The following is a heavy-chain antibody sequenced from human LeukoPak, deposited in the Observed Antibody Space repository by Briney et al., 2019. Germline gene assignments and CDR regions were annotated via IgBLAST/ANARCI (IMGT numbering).Heavy chain of an antibody. CDR1: GGSISSYY. Sequence: SETLSLTCTASGGSISSYYWSWIRQPPGKGLEWIGYIYYSGSTNYNPSLKSRVTISVDTSKNQFSLKLSSVTAADTAVYYCARQGEYCSSTSCYYNWFDPWGQGTLVTVSS. J-gene: IGHJ5*02. CDR3: ARQGEYCSSTSCYYNWFDP. D-gene: IGHD2-2*01. V-gene: IGHV4-59*01. CDR2: IYYSGST.